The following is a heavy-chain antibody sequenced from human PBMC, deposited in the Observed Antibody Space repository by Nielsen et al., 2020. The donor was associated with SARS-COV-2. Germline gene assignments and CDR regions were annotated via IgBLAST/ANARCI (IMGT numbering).Heavy chain of an antibody. CDR1: GGNFNA. CDR3: ARTEG. V-gene: IGHV1-69*06. Sequence: SVKVSCKASGGNFNAISWVRQTPGQGLEWMGGIVPSSDTTTYAQKFQGRVTITADKSRRIVYMEMRSLRSDDTGVYYCARTEGWGQGTLVTVS. J-gene: IGHJ4*02. CDR2: IVPSSDTT.